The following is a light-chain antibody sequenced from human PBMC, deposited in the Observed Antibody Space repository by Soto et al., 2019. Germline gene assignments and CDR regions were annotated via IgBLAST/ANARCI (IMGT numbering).Light chain of an antibody. CDR2: ANS. CDR3: QSDDSSLTLRV. Sequence: QSVLTQPPSVSGAPGQRVNISCTGSSSNIGAGYDVHWYQQLPGTAPKLLIYANSNRPSGVPDRFSGSKSGTSASLAITGLQADDEADYYCQSDDSSLTLRVFGTGTKVTVL. CDR1: SSNIGAGYD. J-gene: IGLJ1*01. V-gene: IGLV1-40*01.